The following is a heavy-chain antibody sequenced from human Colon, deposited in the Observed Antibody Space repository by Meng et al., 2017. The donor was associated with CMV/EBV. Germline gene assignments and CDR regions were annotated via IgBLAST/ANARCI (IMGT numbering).Heavy chain of an antibody. Sequence: ESLKISCATSGFIFSDHNINWVRQAPGKGLEWVASISSSGTYIYYADSVQGRFTISRDNAKNSVHLLMTGLRADDAAVYYCTRTFRYYFDYWGQGTLVTVSS. J-gene: IGHJ4*02. CDR2: ISSSGTYI. CDR3: TRTFRYYFDY. D-gene: IGHD2/OR15-2a*01. CDR1: GFIFSDHN. V-gene: IGHV3-21*01.